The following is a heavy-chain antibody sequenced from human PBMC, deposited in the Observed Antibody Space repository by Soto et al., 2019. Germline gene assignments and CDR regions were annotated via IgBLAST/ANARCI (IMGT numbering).Heavy chain of an antibody. Sequence: QVQLQESGPGLVKPSQTLSLTCTVSGGSISSGGYYWSWIRQHPGKGLEWIGHIFYSGSTYYNPSLKRRVTIPGDTSKNQLSLKLSSVTAADTAVYYCATSAKGPNYYYYGMDVWAKGPRSPSP. CDR3: ATSAKGPNYYYYGMDV. V-gene: IGHV4-31*03. CDR2: IFYSGST. CDR1: GGSISSGGYY. J-gene: IGHJ6*02.